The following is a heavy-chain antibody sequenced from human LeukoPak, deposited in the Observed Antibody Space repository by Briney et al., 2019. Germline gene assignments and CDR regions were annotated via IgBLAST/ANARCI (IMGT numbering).Heavy chain of an antibody. J-gene: IGHJ4*02. CDR3: ARAVTAAHRPDY. Sequence: GGSLRLSCAASGFTFSSYAMHWVRQAPGKGLEWAALISFDGSNKYYADSVKGRFTISRDNSKNTLYLQMNSLRAEDTAVYYCARAVTAAHRPDYWGQGTLVTVSS. CDR1: GFTFSSYA. V-gene: IGHV3-30*04. D-gene: IGHD4-11*01. CDR2: ISFDGSNK.